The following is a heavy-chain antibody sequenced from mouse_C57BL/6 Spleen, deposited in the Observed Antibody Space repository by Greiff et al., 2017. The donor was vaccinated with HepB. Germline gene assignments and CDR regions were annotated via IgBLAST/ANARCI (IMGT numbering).Heavy chain of an antibody. V-gene: IGHV1-81*01. J-gene: IGHJ3*01. CDR3: ARYHYYGSSYAY. Sequence: VQLQQSGAELARPGASVKLSCKASGYTFTSYGISWVKQRTGQGLEWIGEIYPRSGNTYYNEKFKGKATLTADKSSRTAYMDLRSLTSEDSAVYFCARYHYYGSSYAYWGQGTLVTVSA. CDR2: IYPRSGNT. CDR1: GYTFTSYG. D-gene: IGHD1-1*01.